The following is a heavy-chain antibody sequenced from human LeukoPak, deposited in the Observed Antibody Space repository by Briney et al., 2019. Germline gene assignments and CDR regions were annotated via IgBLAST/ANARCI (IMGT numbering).Heavy chain of an antibody. CDR2: ISDNGVFI. V-gene: IGHV3-23*01. J-gene: IGHJ6*02. CDR3: AKARYCSSTSCPLLAPYYYYGMDV. CDR1: GFTFSNFA. Sequence: GGSLRLSCAASGFTFSNFAMAWVRQSPGKGLEWVSSISDNGVFIYYSDSVKGRFTISRDNSKNTLYLQMNSLRAEDTAVYYCAKARYCSSTSCPLLAPYYYYGMDVWGQGTTVTVSS. D-gene: IGHD2-2*01.